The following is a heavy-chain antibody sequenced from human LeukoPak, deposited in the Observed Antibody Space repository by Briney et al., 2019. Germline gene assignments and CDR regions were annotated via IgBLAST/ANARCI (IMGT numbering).Heavy chain of an antibody. CDR2: ISSSSSYI. D-gene: IGHD2-2*01. CDR1: GFTFSSYS. CDR3: ARGDYCSSTSCYPYYYYYGMDV. J-gene: IGHJ6*04. Sequence: PGGSLRLSCAASGFTFSSYSMNWVRQAPGPGLEWVSSISSSSSYIYYADSVKGRFTIYRDNAKNSLYLQMNSLRAEDTAVYYCARGDYCSSTSCYPYYYYYGMDVWGKGTTVTVSS. V-gene: IGHV3-21*01.